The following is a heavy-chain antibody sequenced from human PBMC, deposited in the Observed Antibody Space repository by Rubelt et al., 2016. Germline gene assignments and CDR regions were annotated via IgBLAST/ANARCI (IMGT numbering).Heavy chain of an antibody. CDR1: GYSISSGYH. CDR2: IYYSGTT. D-gene: IGHD6-19*01. J-gene: IGHJ2*01. CDR3: ARCSSSDCQGFDL. Sequence: QVQLQESGPGLVKPSETLSLTCTVSGYSISSGYHWGWVRQPPGKGLEWVGYIYYSGTTYYNPSLKSRVTMSLETSKNPVSRILVSVTAVDTAVYYCARCSSSDCQGFDLWGRGTLVTVSS. V-gene: IGHV4-28*01.